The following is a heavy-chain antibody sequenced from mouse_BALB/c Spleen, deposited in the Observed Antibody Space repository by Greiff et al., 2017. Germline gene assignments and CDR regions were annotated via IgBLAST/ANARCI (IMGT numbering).Heavy chain of an antibody. CDR2: INSNGGST. CDR1: GFTFSSYG. J-gene: IGHJ4*01. Sequence: EAMLVESGGGLVQPGGSLKLSCAASGFTFSSYGMSWVRQTPDKRLELVATINSNGGSTYYPDSVKGRFTISRDNAKNTLYLQMSSLKSEDTAMYYCARHLRDYYAMDYWGQGTSVTVSS. V-gene: IGHV5-6-3*01. CDR3: ARHLRDYYAMDY. D-gene: IGHD1-1*01.